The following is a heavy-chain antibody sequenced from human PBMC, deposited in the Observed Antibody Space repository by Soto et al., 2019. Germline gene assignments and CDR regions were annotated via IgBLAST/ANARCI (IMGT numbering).Heavy chain of an antibody. Sequence: GGSLRLSCAASGFTFDDYAMHWVRQAPGKGLEWVSGISWNSGSIGYADSVKGRFTISRDNAKNSLYLQMNSLRAEDTALYYCAKDMGSGWYVGYYYYYGMDVWGQGTTVTVSS. CDR1: GFTFDDYA. D-gene: IGHD6-19*01. CDR3: AKDMGSGWYVGYYYYYGMDV. V-gene: IGHV3-9*01. CDR2: ISWNSGSI. J-gene: IGHJ6*02.